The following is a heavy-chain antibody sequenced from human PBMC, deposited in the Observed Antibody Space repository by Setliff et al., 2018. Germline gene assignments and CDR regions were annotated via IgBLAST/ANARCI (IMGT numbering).Heavy chain of an antibody. CDR1: GYSFNSYY. Sequence: ASVKVSCKASGYSFNSYYMHWVRQAPGQGLEWMGIINPGGGSSSSTEKFQGRVTMTRDTSASTVYMEMGNLTSDDTAVYYCARAGSAAAGRKGIFEYWGQGSLGTVS. J-gene: IGHJ4*02. CDR2: INPGGGSS. D-gene: IGHD6-13*01. CDR3: ARAGSAAAGRKGIFEY. V-gene: IGHV1-46*02.